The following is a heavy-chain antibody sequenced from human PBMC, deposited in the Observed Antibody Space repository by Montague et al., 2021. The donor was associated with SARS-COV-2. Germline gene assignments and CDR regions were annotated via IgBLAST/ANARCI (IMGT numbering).Heavy chain of an antibody. CDR2: IRHNGGT. J-gene: IGHJ4*02. CDR3: ASHPVFQQLYS. D-gene: IGHD6-13*01. Sequence: SETLSLTCAVYGESFTDFFWNWIRQTPEKGLEWIGEIRHNGGTHYNPSLRSRVSISLDTSRNQFSLTLNSVTAADTAIYYCASHPVFQQLYSWGQGTLVSVSS. CDR1: GESFTDFF. V-gene: IGHV4-34*01.